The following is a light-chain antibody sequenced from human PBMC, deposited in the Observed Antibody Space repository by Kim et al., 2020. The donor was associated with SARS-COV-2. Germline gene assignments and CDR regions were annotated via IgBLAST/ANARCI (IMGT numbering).Light chain of an antibody. CDR2: GAS. V-gene: IGKV3-20*01. CDR3: QQYGTSPLT. J-gene: IGKJ4*01. CDR1: QSVSSSY. Sequence: EIVLTQSPATLSLSPGERAALSCRASQSVSSSYLAWYQQKPDQAPRLLIDGASSRATGIPDRFSGSGSRTDFTLTITRLEPDDFAVYYCQQYGTSPLTFGGGTKVDIK.